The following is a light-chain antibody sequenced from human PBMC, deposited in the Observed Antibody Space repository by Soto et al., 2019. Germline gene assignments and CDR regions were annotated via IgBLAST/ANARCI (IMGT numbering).Light chain of an antibody. CDR2: VAS. CDR3: RQANIFLVT. CDR1: QSVSSN. J-gene: IGKJ5*01. Sequence: EIVMKQSLGTVSWSRGARATXSCRASQSVSSNLAWYQQKPGHAPRLLIYVASTRATTIPARFSGSRSGTDFTLTISSLQPEDFAPCYCRQANIFLVTFGQLTVLDIK. V-gene: IGKV3-15*01.